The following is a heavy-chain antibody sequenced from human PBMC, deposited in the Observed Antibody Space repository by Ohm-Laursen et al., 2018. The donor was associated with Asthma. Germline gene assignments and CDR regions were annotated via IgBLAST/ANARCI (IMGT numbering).Heavy chain of an antibody. Sequence: SLSLSCSASGFTFSSYGMHWVRQAPGKGLEWVAVISYDGSNKYYADSVKGRFTISRDNSKNTLYLQMNSLRAEDTAVYYCATATVVTKYFQHWGQGTLVTVSS. J-gene: IGHJ1*01. V-gene: IGHV3-30*03. D-gene: IGHD4-23*01. CDR1: GFTFSSYG. CDR3: ATATVVTKYFQH. CDR2: ISYDGSNK.